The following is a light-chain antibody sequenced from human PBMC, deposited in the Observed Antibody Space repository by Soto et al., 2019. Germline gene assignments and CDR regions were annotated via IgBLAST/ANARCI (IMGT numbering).Light chain of an antibody. Sequence: DTVITQSLDSLALYLRDSSNTNCYYSQILLYSSDNKNYLAWYQQKPGQPNKMIIYWAYTRESGVNDRFSGSGSGTDFTLTIRSMQDEDVAVYYCKKYYSTHRKVGKGNQVDIK. CDR3: KKYYSTHRK. CDR2: WAY. V-gene: IGKV4-1*01. J-gene: IGKJ1*01. CDR1: QILLYSSDNKNY.